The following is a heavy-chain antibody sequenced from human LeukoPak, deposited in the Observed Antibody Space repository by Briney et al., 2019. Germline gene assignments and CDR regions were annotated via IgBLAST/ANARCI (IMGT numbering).Heavy chain of an antibody. V-gene: IGHV6-1*01. D-gene: IGHD6-13*01. Sequence: SQTLSLTCAISGDSVSSNSAAWNWIRQSPSRGLEWLGRTYYRSRWYNDYTVSLKSRITINPDTSKNQFSLQLNSVTPEDTAVYYCAREAAQEQLVYTYFDYWGQGTLVTVSS. CDR2: TYYRSRWYN. CDR1: GDSVSSNSAA. J-gene: IGHJ4*02. CDR3: AREAAQEQLVYTYFDY.